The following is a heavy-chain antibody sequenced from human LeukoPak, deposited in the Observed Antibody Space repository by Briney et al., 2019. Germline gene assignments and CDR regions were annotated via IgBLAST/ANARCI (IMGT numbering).Heavy chain of an antibody. CDR1: GGTFSSYA. Sequence: SVKVSCKASGGTFSSYAISWVRQAPGQGLEWMGGVIPIFGTANCAQKFQGRVTITADESTSTAYMELSSLRSEDTAVYYCARGFDFWSGYSQLAFDIWGQGTMVTVSS. J-gene: IGHJ3*02. CDR3: ARGFDFWSGYSQLAFDI. CDR2: VIPIFGTA. V-gene: IGHV1-69*13. D-gene: IGHD3-3*01.